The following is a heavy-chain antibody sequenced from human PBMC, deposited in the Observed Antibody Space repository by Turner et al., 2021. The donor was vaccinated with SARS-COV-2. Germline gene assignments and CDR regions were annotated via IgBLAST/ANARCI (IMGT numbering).Heavy chain of an antibody. Sequence: QLQLQESGTGLVKPSETLSLPCTVSGGSISSSSYYWGWFRQPPGKGLEWIGSIYYSGSTYYNPSLKSRVTISVDTSKNQFSLKLSSVTAADTAVYYCARGRIMITFGGVIPNWFDPWGQGTLVTVSS. CDR2: IYYSGST. D-gene: IGHD3-16*02. CDR3: ARGRIMITFGGVIPNWFDP. J-gene: IGHJ5*02. CDR1: GGSISSSSYY. V-gene: IGHV4-39*01.